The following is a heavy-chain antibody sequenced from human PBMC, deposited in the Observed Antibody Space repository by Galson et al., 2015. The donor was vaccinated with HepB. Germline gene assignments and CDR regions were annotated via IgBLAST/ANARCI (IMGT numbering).Heavy chain of an antibody. CDR1: GFTFTSYN. D-gene: IGHD1-1*01. J-gene: IGHJ4*02. Sequence: SLRLSCAASGFTFTSYNMHWVRQSPVKGLEWLAIISGDGKTGFYADSVKGRFTIFRDNSRNTLSLQVNSLTPEDTAVYYCARDWNWNFDYWGQGALVTVSS. CDR2: ISGDGKTG. V-gene: IGHV3-30*01. CDR3: ARDWNWNFDY.